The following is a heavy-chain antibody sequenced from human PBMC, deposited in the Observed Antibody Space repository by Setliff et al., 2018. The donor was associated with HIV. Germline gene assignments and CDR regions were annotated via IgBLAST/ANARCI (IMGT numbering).Heavy chain of an antibody. V-gene: IGHV3-7*04. D-gene: IGHD3-10*01. J-gene: IGHJ6*02. Sequence: PGGSLRLSCAASGFSFSRYWMSWVRQAPGKGLEWVASIDHFGSEENYVDSVKGRFTISRDNAKNSMDLQMNSLRAEDTAIYYCARKLRPGHGVDVWGQGTTVTVSS. CDR3: ARKLRPGHGVDV. CDR2: IDHFGSEE. CDR1: GFSFSRYW.